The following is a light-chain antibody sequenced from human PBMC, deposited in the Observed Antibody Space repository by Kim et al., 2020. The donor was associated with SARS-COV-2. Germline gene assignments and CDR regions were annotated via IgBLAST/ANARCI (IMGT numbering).Light chain of an antibody. CDR3: QHHWA. Sequence: DIQMTQSPSTLSASVGDRVTITCRASQSISSWLAWYQQKPGKAPKLLIYKASSLESGVPSRFSGSGSGTEFTLTISSLQPDDFATYYCQHHWAFGQRTKVDIK. J-gene: IGKJ1*01. V-gene: IGKV1-5*03. CDR1: QSISSW. CDR2: KAS.